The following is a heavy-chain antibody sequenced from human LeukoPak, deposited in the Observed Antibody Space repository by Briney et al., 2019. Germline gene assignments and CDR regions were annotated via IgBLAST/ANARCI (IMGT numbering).Heavy chain of an antibody. CDR1: GGSIRNYY. D-gene: IGHD6-19*01. CDR3: ARWYDSGHYFDS. J-gene: IGHJ4*02. V-gene: IGHV4-59*01. Sequence: NPWETLSLTCTVTGGSIRNYYWNWIRQPPGKGLEWIGYTSDSGDIYYNPSLKSRVTISVDPSKNQFSLKLTSATAADTAVYYCARWYDSGHYFDSWGRGTPVTVSS. CDR2: TSDSGDI.